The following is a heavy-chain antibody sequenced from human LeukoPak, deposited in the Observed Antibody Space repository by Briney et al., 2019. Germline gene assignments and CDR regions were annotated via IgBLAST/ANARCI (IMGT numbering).Heavy chain of an antibody. CDR2: ISDSGDST. CDR3: AKRSDYGGNGNYFDY. CDR1: GFTFSSNG. J-gene: IGHJ4*02. Sequence: GGSLRLSCAASGFTFSSNGMSWVRQAPGKGLEWVSAISDSGDSTFYADSVKGRFTISRDNSKNTLCLQTNSLRAEDTAVYYCAKRSDYGGNGNYFDYWGQGTLVTVSS. D-gene: IGHD4-23*01. V-gene: IGHV3-23*01.